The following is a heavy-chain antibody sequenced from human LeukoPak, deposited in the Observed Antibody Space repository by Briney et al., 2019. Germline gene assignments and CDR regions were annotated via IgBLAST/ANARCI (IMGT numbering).Heavy chain of an antibody. V-gene: IGHV1-46*01. J-gene: IGHJ4*02. Sequence: ASVKVSCKASGYTFTSYYIHWVRQAPGQGLEWTGIIYPGGGSTSYAQKFQGRVIMTRDVSTSTVYMELSSLRSEDTAVYYCARDNDFDYWGQGTLVTVSS. D-gene: IGHD2-8*01. CDR3: ARDNDFDY. CDR2: IYPGGGST. CDR1: GYTFTSYY.